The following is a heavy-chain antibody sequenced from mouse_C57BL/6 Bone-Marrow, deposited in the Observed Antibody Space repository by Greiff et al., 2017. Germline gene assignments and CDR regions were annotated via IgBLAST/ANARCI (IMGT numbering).Heavy chain of an antibody. J-gene: IGHJ1*03. CDR1: GFSLTSYG. V-gene: IGHV2-5*01. Sequence: QVQLQQSGPGLVQPSQSLSITCTVSGFSLTSYGVHWVRQSPGKGLEWLGVIWRGGSTDYNAAFMSRLSITKDNSKSQVFFKMNSLQADDTAIYYCAKNYPSPYYGSSYWYFDVWGTGTTVTVSS. CDR2: IWRGGST. CDR3: AKNYPSPYYGSSYWYFDV. D-gene: IGHD1-1*01.